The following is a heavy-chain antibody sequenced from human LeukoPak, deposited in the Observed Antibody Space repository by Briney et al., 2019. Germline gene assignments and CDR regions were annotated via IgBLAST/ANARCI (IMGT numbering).Heavy chain of an antibody. J-gene: IGHJ4*02. CDR2: IHTSGNT. V-gene: IGHV4-4*07. D-gene: IGHD6-6*01. Sequence: SETLSLTCTVSGGSISTYYWSWIRQPAGQGLEWIGRIHTSGNTDYNPSLKSRVTMSVDTSKNQFSLKLSSVTAADTPVYYCAREGSMTARPFVSIDYWGQGTLVTISS. CDR1: GGSISTYY. CDR3: AREGSMTARPFVSIDY.